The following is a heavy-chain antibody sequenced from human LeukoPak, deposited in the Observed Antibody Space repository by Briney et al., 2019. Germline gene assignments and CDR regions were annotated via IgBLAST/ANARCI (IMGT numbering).Heavy chain of an antibody. V-gene: IGHV4-4*02. CDR3: ARQKWEQQGRDYYFNGLDA. J-gene: IGHJ5*02. D-gene: IGHD1-26*01. CDR1: AGSISSSSW. Sequence: SETLSLTCSVSAGSISSSSWWSWVRQSPVKGLEWIGEIYLYGTTNYNPSLKSRVTMSVDRSKNQFSLKLSSVTAADTAVYYCARQKWEQQGRDYYFNGLDAWGQGTLVTVSS. CDR2: IYLYGTT.